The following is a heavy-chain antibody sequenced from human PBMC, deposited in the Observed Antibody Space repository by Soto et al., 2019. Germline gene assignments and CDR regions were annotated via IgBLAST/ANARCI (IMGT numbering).Heavy chain of an antibody. CDR3: AREDRDRETGLVPAAIDGMDV. Sequence: QVQLVQSGAEVKKPGSSVKVSCKASGGTFSRYSITWVRQAPRHGLEWIGRIIPIFCIASYAQKFQGRVTITADESTSTAYMELSSLRSDDTAVYYCAREDRDRETGLVPAAIDGMDVWGQGTTVTVSS. V-gene: IGHV1-69*08. J-gene: IGHJ6*02. D-gene: IGHD2-2*01. CDR2: IIPIFCIA. CDR1: GGTFSRYS.